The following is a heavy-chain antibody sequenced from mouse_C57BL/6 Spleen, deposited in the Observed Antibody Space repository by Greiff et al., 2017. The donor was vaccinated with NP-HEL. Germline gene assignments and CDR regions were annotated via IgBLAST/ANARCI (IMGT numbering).Heavy chain of an antibody. J-gene: IGHJ2*01. CDR2: IRNKANGYTT. CDR3: ARYYKPFDY. D-gene: IGHD1-3*01. Sequence: EVHLVESGGGLVQPGGSLSLSCAASGFTFTDYYMSWVRQPPGKALEWLGFIRNKANGYTTEYSATVKGRFPISRANSQSILYLPMNDLRAEDSATYYCARYYKPFDYWGQGTTLTVSS. V-gene: IGHV7-3*01. CDR1: GFTFTDYY.